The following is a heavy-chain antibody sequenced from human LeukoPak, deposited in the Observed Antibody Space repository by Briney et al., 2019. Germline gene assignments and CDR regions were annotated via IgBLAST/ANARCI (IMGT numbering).Heavy chain of an antibody. J-gene: IGHJ5*02. CDR2: IYPGDSDT. Sequence: GESLKISCKGSGYSFTSYWIGWVRQMPGKGLEWMGIIYPGDSDTRYSPSFQGQVTISADKSISTAYLQWSSLKASDTAMYYCARFQVAGTMIPNWYDPWGQGTLVTVSS. V-gene: IGHV5-51*01. CDR1: GYSFTSYW. D-gene: IGHD6-19*01. CDR3: ARFQVAGTMIPNWYDP.